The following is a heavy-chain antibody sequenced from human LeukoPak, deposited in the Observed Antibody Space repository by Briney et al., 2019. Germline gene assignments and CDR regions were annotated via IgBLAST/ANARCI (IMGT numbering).Heavy chain of an antibody. CDR1: GGSISSSSYY. CDR2: IYYSGST. J-gene: IGHJ4*02. D-gene: IGHD2-15*01. Sequence: SETLSLTCTVSGGSISSSSYYWGWIRQPPGKGLEWIGSIYYSGSTYYNPSLKSRVTISVDTSKNQFSLKLSSVTAADTAVYYCARANLLLPKHESGFDYWGQGTLVTVSS. V-gene: IGHV4-39*01. CDR3: ARANLLLPKHESGFDY.